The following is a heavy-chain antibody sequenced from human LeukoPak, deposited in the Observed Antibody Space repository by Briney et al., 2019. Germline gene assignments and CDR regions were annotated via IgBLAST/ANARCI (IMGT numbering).Heavy chain of an antibody. CDR1: GFTFSSYA. D-gene: IGHD6-13*01. CDR3: TKDLRAAAPYYFDY. V-gene: IGHV3-23*01. Sequence: PGGSLRLSCAASGFTFSSYAMSWVRQAPGKGLEWVSGISSGGGTTYYADSVKGRFTISRDNSINTLYLQVNGLRAEDTAVYYCTKDLRAAAPYYFDYWGQGALVTVSS. CDR2: ISSGGGTT. J-gene: IGHJ4*02.